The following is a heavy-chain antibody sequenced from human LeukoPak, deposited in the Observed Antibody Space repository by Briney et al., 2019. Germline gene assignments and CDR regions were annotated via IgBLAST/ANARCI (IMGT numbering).Heavy chain of an antibody. D-gene: IGHD4-17*01. CDR3: ARLSTVTTSFDY. J-gene: IGHJ4*02. CDR1: GGSISSYY. V-gene: IGHV4-59*12. CDR2: IYHSGST. Sequence: SETLSLTCTVSGGSISSYYWSWIRQPPGKRLEWIGYIYHSGSTNYNPSLKSRLTISVDTSKNQFSLKLGSVTAADTAVYYCARLSTVTTSFDYWGQGTLVTVSS.